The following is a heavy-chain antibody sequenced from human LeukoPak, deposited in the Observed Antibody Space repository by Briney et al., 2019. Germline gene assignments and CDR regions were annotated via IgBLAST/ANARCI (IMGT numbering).Heavy chain of an antibody. J-gene: IGHJ4*02. CDR1: GGSFSGYY. D-gene: IGHD6-19*01. CDR3: AITSSGWYIRTSDY. CDR2: INHSGST. Sequence: SETLSLTCAVYGGSFSGYYWSWIRQPPGKGLEWIGEINHSGSTNYNPSLKSRVTISVDTSKNQFSLKLSSVTAADTAVYYCAITSSGWYIRTSDYWGQGTLVTVSS. V-gene: IGHV4-34*01.